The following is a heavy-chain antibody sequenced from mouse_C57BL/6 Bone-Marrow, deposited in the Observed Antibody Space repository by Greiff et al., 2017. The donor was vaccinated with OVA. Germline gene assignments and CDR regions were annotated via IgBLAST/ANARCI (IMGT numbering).Heavy chain of an antibody. CDR1: GYAFTNYL. V-gene: IGHV1-54*01. Sequence: QVQLQQSGAELVRPGTSVKVSCKASGYAFTNYLIEWVKQRPGQGLEWIGVINPGSGGTNYNEKFKGKATLTADKSSSTAYMQLSSLTSEDSAVYFCARGDWYYAMDYWGQGTSVTVSS. J-gene: IGHJ4*01. CDR2: INPGSGGT. CDR3: ARGDWYYAMDY.